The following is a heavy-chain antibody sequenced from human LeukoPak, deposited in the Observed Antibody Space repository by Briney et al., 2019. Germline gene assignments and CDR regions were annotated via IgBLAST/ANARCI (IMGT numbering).Heavy chain of an antibody. D-gene: IGHD3-22*01. J-gene: IGHJ4*02. Sequence: SETLSLTCNVSGGSISSSSYYWGWIRQPPGKGLEWIGSMYYSGSSYYNPSLKSRVTISVDTSKNQFSLKLSSVTAADTAVYYCSSGWNYWGQGTLVTVSS. CDR3: SSGWNY. CDR2: MYYSGSS. V-gene: IGHV4-39*03. CDR1: GGSISSSSYY.